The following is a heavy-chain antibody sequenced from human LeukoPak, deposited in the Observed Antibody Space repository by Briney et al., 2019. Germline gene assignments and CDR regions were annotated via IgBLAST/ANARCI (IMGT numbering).Heavy chain of an antibody. CDR2: ISSSRSYI. CDR3: ARKPTYYYDSSGYSPYYYGMDV. V-gene: IGHV3-21*01. J-gene: IGHJ6*02. Sequence: GGSLRLSCAASGFTFSSYSMTWVRQAPGKGLEWVSSISSSRSYIYYADSVKGRFTISRDNAKNSLYLQMNSLRAEDTAVYYCARKPTYYYDSSGYSPYYYGMDVWGQGTTVTVSS. CDR1: GFTFSSYS. D-gene: IGHD3-22*01.